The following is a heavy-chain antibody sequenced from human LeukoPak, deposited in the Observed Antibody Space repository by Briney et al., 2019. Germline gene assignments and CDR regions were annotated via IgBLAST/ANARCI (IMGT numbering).Heavy chain of an antibody. Sequence: GGSLRLPCPASGFTFSSYSMNWVRQAPGKGLEWVSSISSSSSYIYYADSVKGRFTISRDNAKNSLYLQMNSLRAEDTAVYYCARVYYDSSGYYYLAYWGQGTLVTVSS. J-gene: IGHJ4*02. D-gene: IGHD3-22*01. CDR2: ISSSSSYI. CDR1: GFTFSSYS. V-gene: IGHV3-21*01. CDR3: ARVYYDSSGYYYLAY.